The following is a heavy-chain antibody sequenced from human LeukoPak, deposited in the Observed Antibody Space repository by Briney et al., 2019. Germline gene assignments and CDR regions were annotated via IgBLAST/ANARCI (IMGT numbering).Heavy chain of an antibody. CDR3: ARGSEGPPILRFLEWSLTYYFDY. J-gene: IGHJ4*02. D-gene: IGHD3-3*01. V-gene: IGHV4-39*07. Sequence: PSETLFLTCTVSGGSISSSSYYWGWIRQPPGKGLEWIGRIYCSGSTYYNPSLKSRVTISVDTSTNQFSLKLSSMTAADTAVYYCARGSEGPPILRFLEWSLTYYFDYWGQGTLVTVPS. CDR2: IYCSGST. CDR1: GGSISSSSYY.